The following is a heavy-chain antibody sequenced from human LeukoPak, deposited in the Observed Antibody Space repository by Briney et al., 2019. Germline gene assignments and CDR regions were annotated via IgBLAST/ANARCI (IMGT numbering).Heavy chain of an antibody. J-gene: IGHJ4*02. V-gene: IGHV4-34*01. D-gene: IGHD3-22*01. Sequence: PSETLSLTCAVYGGSFSGYYWSWIRQPPGKGLEWIGEINHSGSTNYNPSLKSRVTISVDTSKNQFSLKLSSVTAADTAVYYCARGALYDSSGYCDYWGQGTLDTVSS. CDR3: ARGALYDSSGYCDY. CDR1: GGSFSGYY. CDR2: INHSGST.